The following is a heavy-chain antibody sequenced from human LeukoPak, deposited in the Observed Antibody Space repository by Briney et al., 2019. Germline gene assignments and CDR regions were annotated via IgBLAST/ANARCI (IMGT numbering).Heavy chain of an antibody. CDR2: ISGSGGST. CDR3: AKNHDYGDYGILWYFDL. CDR1: GFTFNTYA. J-gene: IGHJ2*01. V-gene: IGHV3-23*01. Sequence: GGSLRLSCAASGFTFNTYAMTWVRQAPGKGLEWVSAISGSGGSTYYADSVKARFTISRDNSKNTLYLQMNSLRAEDTAVYYCAKNHDYGDYGILWYFDLWGRGTLVTVSS. D-gene: IGHD4-17*01.